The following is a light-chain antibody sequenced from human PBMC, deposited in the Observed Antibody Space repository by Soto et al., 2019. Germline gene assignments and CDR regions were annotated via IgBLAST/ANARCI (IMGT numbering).Light chain of an antibody. CDR3: QHYNSYPWT. CDR2: DVS. Sequence: DIQMTQSPSTLSASVGDRVTITCRASQSISGWLAWYQQKPGKAPKLLIYDVSSLESGVPSRFSGSGSGTEFTLDISSLQPADFATYYCQHYNSYPWTFGQGTKVEIK. V-gene: IGKV1-5*01. CDR1: QSISGW. J-gene: IGKJ1*01.